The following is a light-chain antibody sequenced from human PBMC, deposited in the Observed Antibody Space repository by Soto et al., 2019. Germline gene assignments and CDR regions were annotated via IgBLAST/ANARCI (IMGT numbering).Light chain of an antibody. J-gene: IGKJ3*01. CDR2: GAS. CDR3: QQYGSSPPRFT. Sequence: EIVLTQSPGTLSLSPGERAALSCRASRSVDSSYLAWYQQKPGQAPRLLIYGASNRATGIPDRFSGSGSGTDFTLTITRLEPEDFAVYYCQQYGSSPPRFTFGPGTKVDIK. V-gene: IGKV3-20*01. CDR1: RSVDSSY.